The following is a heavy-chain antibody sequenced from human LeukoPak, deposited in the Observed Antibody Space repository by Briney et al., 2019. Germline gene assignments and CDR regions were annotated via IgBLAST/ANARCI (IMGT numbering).Heavy chain of an antibody. J-gene: IGHJ2*01. V-gene: IGHV4-34*01. CDR3: ARGTFSYYDSSGTTDWYFDL. D-gene: IGHD3-22*01. CDR2: INHSGST. CDR1: GGSFSGYY. Sequence: SETLSLTCAVYGGSFSGYYWSWIRQPPGKGLEWIGEINHSGSTNYNPSLKSRVTISVDTSKNQFSLKLSSVTAADTAVYYCARGTFSYYDSSGTTDWYFDLWGRGTLVTVSS.